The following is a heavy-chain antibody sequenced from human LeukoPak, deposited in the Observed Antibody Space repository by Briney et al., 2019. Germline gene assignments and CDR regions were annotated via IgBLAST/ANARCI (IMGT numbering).Heavy chain of an antibody. D-gene: IGHD6-6*01. CDR2: IKEDGSEK. J-gene: IGHJ4*02. V-gene: IGHV3-7*01. CDR3: ASGRQLGY. Sequence: GGSLRLSCAAAGFTFSNYWMSWVRQASGKGLEWVANIKEDGSEKYYVDSVKGRFTISRDNAKNSLYLQMNSLRAEDTAIYYCASGRQLGYWGQGTLVTVSS. CDR1: GFTFSNYW.